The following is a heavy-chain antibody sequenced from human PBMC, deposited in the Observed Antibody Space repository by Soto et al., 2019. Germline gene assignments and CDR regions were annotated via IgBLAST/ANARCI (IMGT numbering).Heavy chain of an antibody. J-gene: IGHJ5*02. D-gene: IGHD6-13*01. V-gene: IGHV4-30-4*01. CDR1: GGSISSGDYY. Sequence: QVQLQESGPGLVKPSQTLSLTCTVSGGSISSGDYYWSWIRQPPGKGLEWIGYFHYSGSTYYNPSRKGRVTRSLAASRNQFSLQLSAVTAADTAVYYCASGHSRFDPWCQGTLVTVSS. CDR2: FHYSGST. CDR3: ASGHSRFDP.